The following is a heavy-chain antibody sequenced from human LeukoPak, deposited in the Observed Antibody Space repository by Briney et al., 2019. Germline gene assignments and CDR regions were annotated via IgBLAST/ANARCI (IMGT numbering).Heavy chain of an antibody. Sequence: RGEFLKISCKGSGYSFTSYWIGWVRQMPGKGLEWMGIIYPGDSDTRYSPSFQGQVTISADKSISTAYLQWSSLKASDTAMYYCARLTRNFWSGYVEYWLDPWGRGTLVTVSS. D-gene: IGHD3-3*01. V-gene: IGHV5-51*01. CDR1: GYSFTSYW. CDR3: ARLTRNFWSGYVEYWLDP. CDR2: IYPGDSDT. J-gene: IGHJ5*02.